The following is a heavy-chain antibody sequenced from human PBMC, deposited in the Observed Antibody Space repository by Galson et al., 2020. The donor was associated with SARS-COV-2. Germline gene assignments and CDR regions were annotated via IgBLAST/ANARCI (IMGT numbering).Heavy chain of an antibody. CDR3: ARGGWFGELADY. D-gene: IGHD3-10*01. CDR1: GYTFTGFY. Sequence: ASVKVSCKASGYTFTGFYMHWVRQAPGQGLEWMGWINPNSGGTNLAQKFQGRVTMTRDTSISTAYMEMSRLRSDDTAVYYCARGGWFGELADYWGQGTLVTVSS. V-gene: IGHV1-2*02. CDR2: INPNSGGT. J-gene: IGHJ4*02.